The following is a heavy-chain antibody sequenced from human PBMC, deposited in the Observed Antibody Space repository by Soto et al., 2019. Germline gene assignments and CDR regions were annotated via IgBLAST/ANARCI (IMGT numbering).Heavy chain of an antibody. CDR3: ARERDGYNSAPYYFDY. J-gene: IGHJ4*02. Sequence: PSETLSLTCTVSGGSISSGDYYWSWIRQPPGKGLEWIGYIYYSGSTYYNPSLKSRVTISVDTSKNQFSLKLSSVTAADTAVYYCARERDGYNSAPYYFDYWGQGTLVTVSS. CDR1: GGSISSGDYY. D-gene: IGHD5-12*01. CDR2: IYYSGST. V-gene: IGHV4-30-4*01.